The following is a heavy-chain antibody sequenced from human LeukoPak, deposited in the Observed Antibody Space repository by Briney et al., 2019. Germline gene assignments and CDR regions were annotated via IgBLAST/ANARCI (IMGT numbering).Heavy chain of an antibody. CDR1: GDSINTYY. CDR3: ARVWGHCSSSSCYEASWFDP. CDR2: IHHSGST. J-gene: IGHJ5*02. Sequence: SETLSLTCTVSGDSINTYYWSWIRQPPGKGLEWIGFIHHSGSTNYNSSLKSRVTISVDMSKNQLSLKVTSVTAADTAVYYCARVWGHCSSSSCYEASWFDPWGQGTLVTVSS. D-gene: IGHD2-2*01. V-gene: IGHV4-59*01.